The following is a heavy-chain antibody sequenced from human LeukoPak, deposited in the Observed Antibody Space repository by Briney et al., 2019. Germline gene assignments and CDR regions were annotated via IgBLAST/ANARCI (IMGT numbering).Heavy chain of an antibody. D-gene: IGHD6-13*01. J-gene: IGHJ4*02. CDR1: GASINSTKW. V-gene: IGHV4-4*02. Sequence: ETRSLTCAVSGASINSTKWWTWLRQPPGKGLEWIGEIYHSGGNNYELSEESRVTISADKSRHQFSLKLNSVTAADTAVYYCARGSTWSDYWGQGTLVTDPS. CDR3: ARGSTWSDY. CDR2: IYHSGGN.